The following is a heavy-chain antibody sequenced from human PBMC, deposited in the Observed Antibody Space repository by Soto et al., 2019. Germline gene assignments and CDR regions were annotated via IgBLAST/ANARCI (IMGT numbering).Heavy chain of an antibody. CDR1: GGSISYEYYH. CDR3: AREDGVGDRDYYGLDV. D-gene: IGHD2-21*02. J-gene: IGHJ6*02. V-gene: IGHV4-30-4*08. CDR2: IHYSGSI. Sequence: QVQLQQSGPGLVKPSQTLSLTCTVSGGSISYEYYHWTWIRQSPGKGLEWIGYIHYSGSIIYNPSFKSRVTISVDTSKNQFSLQLSSVTAADTAVYFCAREDGVGDRDYYGLDVWGQGTTVTVSS.